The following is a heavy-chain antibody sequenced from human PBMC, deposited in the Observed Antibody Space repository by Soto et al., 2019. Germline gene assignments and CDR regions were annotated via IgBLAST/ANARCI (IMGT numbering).Heavy chain of an antibody. CDR1: GFTFSSYA. CDR2: ISGSGGST. CDR3: AKDVPRDCSSTSCYYYYYGMDV. J-gene: IGHJ6*02. V-gene: IGHV3-23*01. D-gene: IGHD2-2*01. Sequence: GGSLRLSCAASGFTFSSYAMSWVRQAPGKGLEWVSAISGSGGSTYYADSVKGRFTISRDNSKNTLYLQMNSLRAEDTAVYYCAKDVPRDCSSTSCYYYYYGMDVWGQGTTVTVSS.